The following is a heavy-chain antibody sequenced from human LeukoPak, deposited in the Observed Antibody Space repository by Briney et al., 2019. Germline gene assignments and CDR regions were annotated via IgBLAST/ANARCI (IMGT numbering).Heavy chain of an antibody. CDR3: AGSYSGSYNYYGMDV. CDR2: INHSGST. Sequence: SETLSLTCAVYGGSFSGYYWSWIRQPPGKGLEWIGEINHSGSTNYNPSLKSRVTISVDTSKNQFSLKLSSVTAADTAVYYCAGSYSGSYNYYGMDVWGQGTTVTVPS. D-gene: IGHD1-26*01. V-gene: IGHV4-34*01. CDR1: GGSFSGYY. J-gene: IGHJ6*02.